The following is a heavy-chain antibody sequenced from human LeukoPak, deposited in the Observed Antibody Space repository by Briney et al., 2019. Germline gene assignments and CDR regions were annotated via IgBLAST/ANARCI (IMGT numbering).Heavy chain of an antibody. J-gene: IGHJ4*02. D-gene: IGHD6-19*01. V-gene: IGHV4-4*07. Sequence: SETLSLTCTVSGGSISSYYWSWIRKPAGKGLEWIGRIYTSGSTSYNPSLKSRVTISVDKSKNQFSLKLSSVTAADTAVYYCARSPGSGWYYFDYWGQGTLVTVSS. CDR2: IYTSGST. CDR3: ARSPGSGWYYFDY. CDR1: GGSISSYY.